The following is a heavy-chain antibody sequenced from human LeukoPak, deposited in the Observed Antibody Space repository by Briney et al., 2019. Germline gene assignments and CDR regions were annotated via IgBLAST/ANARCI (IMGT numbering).Heavy chain of an antibody. Sequence: GGSLRLSCAASGFTFSTYAMNWVRQAPGKGLEWVSSITTSSYTYYADSLKGRFTISRDNAKNSLHLQMNSLRAEDTAVYYCAREFEVGITHFDYWGQGTLVTVSS. V-gene: IGHV3-21*01. J-gene: IGHJ4*02. CDR2: ITTSSYT. D-gene: IGHD3-3*01. CDR1: GFTFSTYA. CDR3: AREFEVGITHFDY.